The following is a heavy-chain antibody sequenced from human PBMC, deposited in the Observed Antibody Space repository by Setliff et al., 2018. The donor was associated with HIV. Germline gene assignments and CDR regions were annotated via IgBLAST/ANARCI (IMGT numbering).Heavy chain of an antibody. CDR1: GDSISSGGHY. Sequence: SETLSLTCSVSGDSISSGGHYWSWIRQSPGKGLEWIGYIHYSGSTYFNPSLKSRVTISGDPSNNQLSLSLSSVTAADTAVYYCAREAYFFASGTYYFDSWGQGTLVTVSS. J-gene: IGHJ4*02. V-gene: IGHV4-61*08. CDR3: AREAYFFASGTYYFDS. D-gene: IGHD3-10*01. CDR2: IHYSGST.